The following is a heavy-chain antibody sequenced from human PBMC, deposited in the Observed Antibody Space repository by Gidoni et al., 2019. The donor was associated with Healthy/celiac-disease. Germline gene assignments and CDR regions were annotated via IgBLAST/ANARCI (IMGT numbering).Heavy chain of an antibody. CDR3: ARDTIVGTFDY. V-gene: IGHV1-46*01. J-gene: IGHJ4*02. CDR1: GYTFTSYD. Sequence: QVQLVQSGAEVKKPGASVKVSCKASGYTFTSYDMHWVRQAPGQGLEWMGIINPSGGSTSYAQKFQGRVTMTRDTSTSTVYMELSSLRSEDTAVYYCARDTIVGTFDYWGQGTLVTVSS. D-gene: IGHD5-12*01. CDR2: INPSGGST.